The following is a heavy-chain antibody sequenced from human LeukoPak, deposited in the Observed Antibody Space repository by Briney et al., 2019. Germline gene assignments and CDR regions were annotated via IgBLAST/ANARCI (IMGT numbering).Heavy chain of an antibody. V-gene: IGHV4-30-2*01. Sequence: SETLSLTCTVSGGSISSGGYYWSWIRQPPGKGLEWIGYIYHSGSTYYSPSLKSRVTISVDRSKNQFSLKLSSVTAADTAVYYCARNIVGALAGYFQHWGQGTLVTVSS. D-gene: IGHD1-26*01. CDR3: ARNIVGALAGYFQH. CDR1: GGSISSGGYY. CDR2: IYHSGST. J-gene: IGHJ1*01.